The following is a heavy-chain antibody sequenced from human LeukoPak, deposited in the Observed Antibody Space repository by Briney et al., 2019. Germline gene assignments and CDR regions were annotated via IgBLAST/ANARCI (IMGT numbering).Heavy chain of an antibody. J-gene: IGHJ4*02. CDR1: GGSVSSGTYY. CDR3: ARGYGSGSYFDY. Sequence: PSETLSLTCTVSGGSVSSGTYYWSWIRQPPGKGLEWIAYIYYSGSTNYNPSLKSRVTISVDTSKNQFSLKLSSVTAADTAVYYCARGYGSGSYFDYWGQGTLVTVSS. CDR2: IYYSGST. D-gene: IGHD3-10*01. V-gene: IGHV4-61*01.